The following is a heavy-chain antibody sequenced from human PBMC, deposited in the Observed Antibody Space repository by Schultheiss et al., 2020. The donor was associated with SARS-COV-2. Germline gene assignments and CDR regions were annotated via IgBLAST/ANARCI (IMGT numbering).Heavy chain of an antibody. J-gene: IGHJ6*02. CDR1: GFTFSTYD. CDR2: IGTFGDT. V-gene: IGHV3-13*01. Sequence: GGSLRLSCAASGFTFSTYDMHWVRQPTGKGLEWVSGIGTFGDTYYPDSVKGRFTISRENAKNSLYLQMDSLRGDDTAVYYCVRDRNLGTYGLDVWGQGVTVTVSS. CDR3: VRDRNLGTYGLDV. D-gene: IGHD7-27*01.